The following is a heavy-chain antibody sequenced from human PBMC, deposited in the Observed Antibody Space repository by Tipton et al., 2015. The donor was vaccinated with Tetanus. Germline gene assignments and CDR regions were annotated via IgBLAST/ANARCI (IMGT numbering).Heavy chain of an antibody. CDR1: GDSISSFH. Sequence: TLSLTCTVSGDSISSFHWSWIRQPPGKGLEWIGYIYYSGSTNYNPSLKSRVTISVDTSKNQFSLKLSSVTAADTAVYYCARGDMVRGVIWFDPWGQGTLVTVSS. J-gene: IGHJ5*02. D-gene: IGHD3-10*01. CDR3: ARGDMVRGVIWFDP. CDR2: IYYSGST. V-gene: IGHV4-59*01.